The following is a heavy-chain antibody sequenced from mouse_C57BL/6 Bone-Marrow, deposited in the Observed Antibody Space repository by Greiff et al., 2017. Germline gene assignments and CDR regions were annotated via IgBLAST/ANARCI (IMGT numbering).Heavy chain of an antibody. D-gene: IGHD1-1*01. CDR3: ARLEFDGSSGDWYFDV. CDR2: IDPNSGGT. J-gene: IGHJ1*03. Sequence: QVQLQQPGAELVKPGASVKLSCKASGYTFTSYWMHWVKQRPGRGLEWIGRIDPNSGGTKYNEKFKSKATLTVDPSSSTAYMELHSLTSEDSAVYFCARLEFDGSSGDWYFDVWGTGTTVTVSS. V-gene: IGHV1-62-3*01. CDR1: GYTFTSYW.